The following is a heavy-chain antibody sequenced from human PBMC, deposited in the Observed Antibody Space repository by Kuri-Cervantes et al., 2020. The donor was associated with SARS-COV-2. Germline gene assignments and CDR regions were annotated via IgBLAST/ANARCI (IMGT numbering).Heavy chain of an antibody. J-gene: IGHJ5*02. V-gene: IGHV1-2*02. Sequence: ASVKVSCKASGYIFTEYYMHWVRQAPGQGLEWMGWINPNSGGTNYTQRFQGRVTMTRDTSISTAYMGLSGLRSDDTAVYYCARGGLAVAGRVWFDPWGQGTLVTVSS. CDR2: INPNSGGT. D-gene: IGHD6-19*01. CDR3: ARGGLAVAGRVWFDP. CDR1: GYIFTEYY.